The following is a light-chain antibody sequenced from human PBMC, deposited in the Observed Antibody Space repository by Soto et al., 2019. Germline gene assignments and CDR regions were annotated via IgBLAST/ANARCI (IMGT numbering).Light chain of an antibody. CDR3: QHYNSYSEA. V-gene: IGKV1-5*03. Sequence: DIQMTQSPSTLSGSVGDRVTITCRASQTISSWLAWYQQKTGKAPKLLIYKASTLKSGVPSRFSGSGSGTEFTLTISSLQPEDFATYYCQHYNSYSEAFGQATKVEL. CDR1: QTISSW. J-gene: IGKJ1*01. CDR2: KAS.